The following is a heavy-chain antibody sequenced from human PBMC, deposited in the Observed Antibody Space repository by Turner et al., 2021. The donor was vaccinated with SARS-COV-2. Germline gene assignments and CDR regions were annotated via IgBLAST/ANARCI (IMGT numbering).Heavy chain of an antibody. CDR2: ISSSGGTT. Sequence: EVHLLESGGGLVPPGGSLRLSCAASGFTLSNSAMSWVRQATGKGLEWVSTISSSGGTTYYAASVKGRFTISRDNSKNTLYLQMNSRRAGDTALYYCANVGSYFFDYWGQGTLVTVSS. CDR3: ANVGSYFFDY. CDR1: GFTLSNSA. J-gene: IGHJ4*02. D-gene: IGHD3-10*01. V-gene: IGHV3-23*01.